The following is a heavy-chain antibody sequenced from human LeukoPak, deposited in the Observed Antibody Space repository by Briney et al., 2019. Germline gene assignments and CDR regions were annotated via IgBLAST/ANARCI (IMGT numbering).Heavy chain of an antibody. V-gene: IGHV3-23*01. CDR1: GFTFSSYG. CDR3: AKIAGGSYSYNWFDP. CDR2: ISGSDGST. D-gene: IGHD1-26*01. J-gene: IGHJ5*02. Sequence: GGSLRLSCEASGFTFSSYGMHWVRQAPGKGLEWVSAISGSDGSTYDADSVKGRFTISRDNSKNTLYLQMNSLTAEDTAVYYCAKIAGGSYSYNWFDPWGQGTLVTVSS.